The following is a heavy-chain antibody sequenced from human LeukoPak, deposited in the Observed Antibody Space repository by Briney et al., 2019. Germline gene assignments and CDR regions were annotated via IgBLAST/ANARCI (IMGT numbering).Heavy chain of an antibody. J-gene: IGHJ4*02. Sequence: PSETLSLTCAVYGGSFSGYYWSWIRQPPGKGLEWIGEINYSGSTNYNPSLKSRVTISVDTSKNQFSLTLSSVTAADTAVYYCARQNYYDTEYYFDYWGQGTLVTVSS. CDR2: INYSGST. CDR1: GGSFSGYY. CDR3: ARQNYYDTEYYFDY. V-gene: IGHV4-34*01. D-gene: IGHD3-22*01.